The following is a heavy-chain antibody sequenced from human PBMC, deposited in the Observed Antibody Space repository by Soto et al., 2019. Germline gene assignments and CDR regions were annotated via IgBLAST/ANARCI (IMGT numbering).Heavy chain of an antibody. CDR3: VVDDSSGYYFDY. Sequence: SETLSLTCTVSGPSISSSTYYWGWIRQPPGKGLEWIGSVYYSENTYYNPSLKSRVTISVDTSKNQFSLKLSSVTAADTAVYYCVVDDSSGYYFDYWGQGTLVTVSS. D-gene: IGHD3-22*01. J-gene: IGHJ4*02. CDR1: GPSISSSTYY. V-gene: IGHV4-39*01. CDR2: VYYSENT.